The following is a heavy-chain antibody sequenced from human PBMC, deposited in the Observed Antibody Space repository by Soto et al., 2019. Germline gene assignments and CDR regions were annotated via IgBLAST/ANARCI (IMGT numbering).Heavy chain of an antibody. D-gene: IGHD6-13*01. CDR3: ARDFHSSSWYGP. Sequence: GASLKVSCKSSGYPFTSYVISWVRQAPGQGLEWMGWISAYNGNTNYAQKLQGRVTMTTDTSTSTAYMELRSLRSDDTAVYYCARDFHSSSWYGPWGQGTLVTVSS. CDR2: ISAYNGNT. J-gene: IGHJ5*02. CDR1: GYPFTSYV. V-gene: IGHV1-18*01.